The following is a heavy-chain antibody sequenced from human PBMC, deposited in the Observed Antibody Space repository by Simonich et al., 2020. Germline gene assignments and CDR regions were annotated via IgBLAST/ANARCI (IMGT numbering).Heavy chain of an antibody. J-gene: IGHJ4*02. Sequence: QLQLQESGPGLVKPSVTLSLTCTVSGGSISISSSYWGWIRPPPGKGLGWIGSIYYSGSTYYNPSLKSRVTISVETSKNQFSRKLSSVTAADTAVYYCARQRVLMVYAIDYWGQGTLVTVSS. CDR3: ARQRVLMVYAIDY. CDR1: GGSISISSSY. D-gene: IGHD2-8*01. V-gene: IGHV4-39*01. CDR2: IYYSGST.